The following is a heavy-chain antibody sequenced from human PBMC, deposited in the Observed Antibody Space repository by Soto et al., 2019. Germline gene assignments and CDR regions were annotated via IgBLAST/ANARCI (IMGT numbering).Heavy chain of an antibody. V-gene: IGHV4-39*07. Sequence: SETLSLTCTVSGGSISSSSYYWGWIRQPPGKGLEWIGSIYYSGSTNYNPSLKSRVTISVDTSKNQFSLKLSSVTAADTAVYYCARVKVKGGWYKTFDYWGQGTLVTVSS. D-gene: IGHD6-19*01. CDR1: GGSISSSSYY. CDR2: IYYSGST. J-gene: IGHJ4*02. CDR3: ARVKVKGGWYKTFDY.